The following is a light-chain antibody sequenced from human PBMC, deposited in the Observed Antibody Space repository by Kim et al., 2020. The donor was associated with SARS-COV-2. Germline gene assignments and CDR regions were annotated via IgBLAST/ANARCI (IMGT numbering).Light chain of an antibody. CDR1: SSDVGGYNY. CDR3: SSYTSSSTPYV. Sequence: QSALTQPASVSGSPGQSITISCTGTSSDVGGYNYVSWYQQHPGKAPKLMIYDVSNRPSGVSNRFSGSKSGNTASLTISGLQAEDEADYYCSSYTSSSTPYVSGTGTKVTAL. J-gene: IGLJ1*01. V-gene: IGLV2-14*03. CDR2: DVS.